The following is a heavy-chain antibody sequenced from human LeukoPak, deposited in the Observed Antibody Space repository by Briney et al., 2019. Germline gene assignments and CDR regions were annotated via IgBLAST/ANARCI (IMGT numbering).Heavy chain of an antibody. CDR2: INPSGGGT. D-gene: IGHD6-13*01. V-gene: IGHV1-46*01. CDR3: ARQDDERAAGTVY. CDR1: GYTFTGYY. J-gene: IGHJ4*01. Sequence: SVKVSCKASGYTFTGYYMHWVRQAPGQGLEWMGIINPSGGGTSYAQKFQGRVTMTRDMSTSTVYMELSSLRSEDTAVYYCARQDDERAAGTVYWGHETLGTVSS.